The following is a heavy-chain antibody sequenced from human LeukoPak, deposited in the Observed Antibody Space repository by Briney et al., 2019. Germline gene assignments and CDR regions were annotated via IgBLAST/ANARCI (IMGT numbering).Heavy chain of an antibody. J-gene: IGHJ6*03. D-gene: IGHD2-21*02. CDR1: GYTFTSYY. Sequence: GASVKVSCKASGYTFTSYYMHWVRQAPGQGLEWMGIINPSGGSTSYAQKFQGRVTMTRDMSTSTVYMELSSLRSEDTAVYYCARDGEVVTAILSYMDVWGKGTTVTVSS. CDR2: INPSGGST. CDR3: ARDGEVVTAILSYMDV. V-gene: IGHV1-46*01.